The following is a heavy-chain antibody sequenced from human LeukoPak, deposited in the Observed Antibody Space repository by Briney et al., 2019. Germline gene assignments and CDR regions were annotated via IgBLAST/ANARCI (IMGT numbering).Heavy chain of an antibody. Sequence: PSETLSLTCTVSGGSISSTSYYWAWIRQPPGKGLEWIGSIYYSGSTYYNPSLKGRVTISVDTSKNQFSLNLSSVTAADTAEFYCARHVDPSIAVAGREHWGQGTLVTVSS. CDR2: IYYSGST. CDR1: GGSISSTSYY. D-gene: IGHD6-19*01. V-gene: IGHV4-39*01. J-gene: IGHJ1*01. CDR3: ARHVDPSIAVAGREH.